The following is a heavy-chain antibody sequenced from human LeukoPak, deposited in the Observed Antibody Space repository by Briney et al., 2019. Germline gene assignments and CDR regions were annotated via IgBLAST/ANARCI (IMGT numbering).Heavy chain of an antibody. J-gene: IGHJ3*02. Sequence: PGGSLRLSCAASGFTFSSYGMHWVRQAPGKGLEWVAVIWYDGSNKYYADSVKGRFTISRDNSKNTLYLQMNSLRAEDTAVYYCARDPGMIVVVDDAFDIWGQGTMVTVSS. CDR3: ARDPGMIVVVDDAFDI. CDR2: IWYDGSNK. CDR1: GFTFSSYG. D-gene: IGHD3-22*01. V-gene: IGHV3-33*01.